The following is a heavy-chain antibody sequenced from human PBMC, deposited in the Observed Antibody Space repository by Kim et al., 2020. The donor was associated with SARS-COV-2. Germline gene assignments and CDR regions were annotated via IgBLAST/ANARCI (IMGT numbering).Heavy chain of an antibody. V-gene: IGHV4-34*01. J-gene: IGHJ5*02. CDR3: ARGRGAADP. Sequence: SGYTTYNPSLKSRLTISLDTSKNQFSLRLTSVSAADTAVYFCARGRGAADPWGQGILVTISS. D-gene: IGHD3-16*01. CDR2: SGYT.